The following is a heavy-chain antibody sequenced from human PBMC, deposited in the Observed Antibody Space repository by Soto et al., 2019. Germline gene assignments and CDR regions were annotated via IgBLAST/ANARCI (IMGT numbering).Heavy chain of an antibody. Sequence: QVQLQESGPGLVKPSQTLSLTCTVSGGSISSGDDYWSWIRQPPGKGLEWIGYIYHSGATYYNPALTSRVTISIDRPKNQFSLTLNSVTAADTAVYYCARVRSDVAFDYWGQGTLVTVSS. V-gene: IGHV4-30-4*01. CDR3: ARVRSDVAFDY. CDR1: GGSISSGDDY. CDR2: IYHSGAT. J-gene: IGHJ4*02. D-gene: IGHD1-26*01.